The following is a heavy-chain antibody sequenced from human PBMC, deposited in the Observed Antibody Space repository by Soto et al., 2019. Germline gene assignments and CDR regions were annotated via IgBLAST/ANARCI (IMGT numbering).Heavy chain of an antibody. J-gene: IGHJ4*02. V-gene: IGHV1-69*02. CDR1: GGTFRSYT. D-gene: IGHD3-10*01. Sequence: QVQLVQSGAEVKKPGSSVKVSCKASGGTFRSYTISWVRQAHGQGLEWMGRIIHILGIANYAQKFQGRVTITADKSTSTAYMELSSLRSEVTAVYYCARSMVRGHLDYWGQGTLVTVSS. CDR3: ARSMVRGHLDY. CDR2: IIHILGIA.